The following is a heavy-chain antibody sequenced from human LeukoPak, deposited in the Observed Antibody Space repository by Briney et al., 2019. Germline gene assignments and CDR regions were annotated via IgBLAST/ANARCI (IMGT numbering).Heavy chain of an antibody. CDR2: INPNGGGT. Sequence: ASVKVSCKASGYTFTGYYMHWVRQAPGQGLEWMGWINPNGGGTNYAQKFQGRVTMTRDTSISTAYMELSRLRSDDTAVYYCASSSWYEAYYYYGMDVWGQGTAVTVSS. CDR1: GYTFTGYY. J-gene: IGHJ6*02. CDR3: ASSSWYEAYYYYGMDV. D-gene: IGHD6-13*01. V-gene: IGHV1-2*02.